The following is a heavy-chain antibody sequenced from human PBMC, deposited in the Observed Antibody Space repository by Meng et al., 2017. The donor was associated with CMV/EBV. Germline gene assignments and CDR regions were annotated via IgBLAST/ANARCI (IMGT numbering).Heavy chain of an antibody. V-gene: IGHV3-30*02. D-gene: IGHD1-14*01. J-gene: IGHJ4*02. Sequence: GESLKISCAASGFTFSSYGMHWVRQAPGKGLEWVAFIRYDGSNKYYADSVKGRFTISRDNSKNTLYLQMNSLRAEDTAVYYCAKDYTRSRTGIIPGNWGQGTLVSLL. CDR2: IRYDGSNK. CDR3: AKDYTRSRTGIIPGN. CDR1: GFTFSSYG.